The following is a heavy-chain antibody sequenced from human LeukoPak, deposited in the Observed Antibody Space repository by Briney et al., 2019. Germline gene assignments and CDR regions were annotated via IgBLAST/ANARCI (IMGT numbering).Heavy chain of an antibody. Sequence: GGSLRLSCAASGFTFSSYGMTWLRQTPAKGLEWVSAISGSGKTTYYSDSVKGRFTISRDNSKNTLFLQMNSLRVEDAAMYYCAKTHGYFDQWGQGTLIAVSS. V-gene: IGHV3-23*01. CDR3: AKTHGYFDQ. CDR1: GFTFSSYG. D-gene: IGHD3-22*01. J-gene: IGHJ4*02. CDR2: ISGSGKTT.